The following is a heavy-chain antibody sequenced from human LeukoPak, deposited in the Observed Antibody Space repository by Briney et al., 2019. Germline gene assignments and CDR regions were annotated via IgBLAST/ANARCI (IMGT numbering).Heavy chain of an antibody. Sequence: GGSLRLSCAASGFIFTDYWMYWVRQAPGRGLAWVANIKEDGSEKNYVDSVKGRFTISRDNSKNTLFLQMNSLRTEDMAVYYCMAYNWNVERDIDFWGQGTLVTVSS. CDR2: IKEDGSEK. CDR3: MAYNWNVERDIDF. CDR1: GFIFTDYW. J-gene: IGHJ4*02. V-gene: IGHV3-7*01. D-gene: IGHD1-1*01.